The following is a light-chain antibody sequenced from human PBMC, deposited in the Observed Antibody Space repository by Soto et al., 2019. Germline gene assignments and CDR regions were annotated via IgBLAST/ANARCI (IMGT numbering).Light chain of an antibody. CDR3: AAWDDSLRGRV. V-gene: IGLV1-47*01. Sequence: QAVVTQPPSASGTPGQRVTISCSGSSSNIGSNYVYWYQQLPGTAPKLLIYRNSQRPSGVPDRFSGSKSGTSASLAISGLRSEDEADYYCAAWDDSLRGRVFGGGTKLT. J-gene: IGLJ2*01. CDR1: SSNIGSNY. CDR2: RNS.